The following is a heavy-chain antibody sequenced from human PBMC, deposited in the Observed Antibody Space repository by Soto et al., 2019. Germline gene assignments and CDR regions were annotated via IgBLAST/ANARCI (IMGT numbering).Heavy chain of an antibody. CDR3: ARGAGYRDYPVHASGMDV. J-gene: IGHJ6*02. CDR2: IWYDGSNK. CDR1: GFTFSSYG. V-gene: IGHV3-33*01. Sequence: QVQLVESGGGVVQPGRSLRLSCAASGFTFSSYGMHLVRQAPGKGLEWVAVIWYDGSNKYYADSVKGLFTISRDNSKNTLYLQLNSLRAEDTAAYYCARGAGYRDYPVHASGMDVWGQGTTVTVSS. D-gene: IGHD4-17*01.